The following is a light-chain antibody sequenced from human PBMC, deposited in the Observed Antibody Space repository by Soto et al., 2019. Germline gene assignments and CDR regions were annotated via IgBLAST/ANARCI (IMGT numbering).Light chain of an antibody. J-gene: IGKJ3*01. CDR2: SAS. V-gene: IGKV3-15*01. CDR1: QSISNS. Sequence: EIVLTQSPAALSVSPGEGATLSCRASQSISNSLAWYQQKPGQAPRLLIYSASTRATGIPARFSGRGSGTEFNLTISSLQSEDFAVYYCQHYNNWPFTFGPGTKVDIK. CDR3: QHYNNWPFT.